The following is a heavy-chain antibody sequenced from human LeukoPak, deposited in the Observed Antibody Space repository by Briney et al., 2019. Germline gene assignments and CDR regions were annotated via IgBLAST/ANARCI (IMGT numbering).Heavy chain of an antibody. CDR1: GFTFGDYA. CDR2: IRSKAYGGTT. CDR3: TREIAAAGSY. V-gene: IGHV3-49*04. Sequence: GGSLRLSCTASGFTFGDYAVSWVRQAPGKGLEWVGFIRSKAYGGTTEYAASVKGRFTISRDDSKSIAYLQMNSLKTEDTAVYYCTREIAAAGSYWGQGTLVTVSS. D-gene: IGHD6-13*01. J-gene: IGHJ4*02.